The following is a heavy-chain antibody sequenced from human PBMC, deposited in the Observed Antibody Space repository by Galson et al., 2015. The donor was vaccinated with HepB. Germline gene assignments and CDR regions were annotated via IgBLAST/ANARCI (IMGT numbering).Heavy chain of an antibody. Sequence: SVKVSCKASGYTFTNYYIHWVRQAPGQGLEWMGLINANGGSTSYAQKFQGRVTMTRDTSTRTDYMELSSLRSEDTAVYYCARPDGGNSGYLDYWGQGTLVTVSS. CDR1: GYTFTNYY. CDR2: INANGGST. J-gene: IGHJ4*02. D-gene: IGHD4-23*01. CDR3: ARPDGGNSGYLDY. V-gene: IGHV1-46*03.